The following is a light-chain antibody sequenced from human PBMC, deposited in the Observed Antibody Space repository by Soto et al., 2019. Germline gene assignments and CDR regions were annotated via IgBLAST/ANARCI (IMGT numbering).Light chain of an antibody. CDR2: DAS. Sequence: EIVLTQSPGTLSLSPGERATLSCRASQSVSSSSLAWYQQKPGQAPRLLIYDASSRATGIPDRFSGSGSGTDFTLTISRLEPEDFAVYYCKHYGRPPPVTFGQGTRLEI. CDR3: KHYGRPPPVT. V-gene: IGKV3-20*01. CDR1: QSVSSSS. J-gene: IGKJ5*01.